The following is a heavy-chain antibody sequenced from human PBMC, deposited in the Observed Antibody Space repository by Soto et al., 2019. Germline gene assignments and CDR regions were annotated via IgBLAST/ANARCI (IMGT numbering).Heavy chain of an antibody. CDR2: IWYDGRNK. CDR3: ARALDFWSAYFDY. J-gene: IGHJ4*02. Sequence: PGGSLRLSCAASGFTFSIYGMHWVRQAPGMGLEWVAVIWYDGRNKYYADSVKGRFTISRDNSKNTLYLQMNSLRTEDTAVYYCARALDFWSAYFDYWGQGSLVTVSS. CDR1: GFTFSIYG. V-gene: IGHV3-30*19. D-gene: IGHD3-3*01.